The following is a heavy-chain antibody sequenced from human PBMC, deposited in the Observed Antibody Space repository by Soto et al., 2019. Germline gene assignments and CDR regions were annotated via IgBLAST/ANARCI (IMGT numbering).Heavy chain of an antibody. CDR1: GGSFSDSDW. Sequence: SETLSLTCAVSGGSFSDSDWWSWVRQPPGKGLEWIGEVYFDGSTNYNPSLKSRVSISVDISKNHFSLRLNSVTAADTAVYCCARDLQDRFDYWGQGLLVTVSS. V-gene: IGHV4-4*01. J-gene: IGHJ4*02. CDR2: VYFDGST. CDR3: ARDLQDRFDY.